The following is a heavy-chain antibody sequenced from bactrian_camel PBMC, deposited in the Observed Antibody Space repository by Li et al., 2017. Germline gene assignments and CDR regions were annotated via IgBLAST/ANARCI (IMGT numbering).Heavy chain of an antibody. CDR3: AADPSLRCQTYCSGGYCFRAFQY. V-gene: IGHV3S53*01. J-gene: IGHJ4*01. CDR1: GYIGTSYC. Sequence: HVQLVESGGGSVQAGGSLRLSCAASGYIGTSYCMGWFRQAPGKEREGVAAIHRDGRTKYGDRVKGRFTISQDNAKKTTYLQMDKLTVEDTAVYYCAADPSLRCQTYCSGGYCFRAFQYWGQGTQVTVS. CDR2: IHRDGRT. D-gene: IGHD2*01.